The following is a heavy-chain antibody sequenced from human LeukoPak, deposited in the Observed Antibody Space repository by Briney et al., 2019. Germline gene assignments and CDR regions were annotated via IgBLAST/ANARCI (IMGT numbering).Heavy chain of an antibody. D-gene: IGHD3-16*01. CDR1: GGTFSSYA. CDR3: AREGEYGHGPFDY. J-gene: IGHJ4*02. V-gene: IGHV1-69*13. CDR2: IIPIFGTA. Sequence: GASVKVSCKASGGTFSSYAISWVRQAPGQGLEWMGGIIPIFGTANYAQKFQGRVTITADESTSTAYMELSSLRSEDTAVDYCAREGEYGHGPFDYWGQGTLVTVSS.